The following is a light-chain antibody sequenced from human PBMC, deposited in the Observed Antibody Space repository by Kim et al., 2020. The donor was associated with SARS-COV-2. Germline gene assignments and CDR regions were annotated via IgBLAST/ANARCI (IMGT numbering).Light chain of an antibody. CDR2: DVS. J-gene: IGLJ1*01. Sequence: QSALAQPASVSGSLGQSITISCSGTTNDVGGYNSVSWYQQYPGTVPKLIIYDVSKRPSGVSSRFSGSKSGSTASLTISWLQSEDEADYYCFSYTSSSSLCVFGSGTKVTVL. CDR1: TNDVGGYNS. V-gene: IGLV2-14*03. CDR3: FSYTSSSSLCV.